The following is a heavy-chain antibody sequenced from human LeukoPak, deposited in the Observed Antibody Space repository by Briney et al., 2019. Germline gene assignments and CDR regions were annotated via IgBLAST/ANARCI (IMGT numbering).Heavy chain of an antibody. CDR1: GLTFSSYS. J-gene: IGHJ4*02. CDR2: ISSSSSYI. Sequence: PGGSLRLSCAASGLTFSSYSMNWVRQAPGKGLEWVSSISSSSSYIYYADSVKGRFTISRDNAKNSLYLQMNSLRAEDTAVYYCARAAHTIFGEPNEFDYWGQGTLVTVSS. V-gene: IGHV3-21*01. CDR3: ARAAHTIFGEPNEFDY. D-gene: IGHD3-3*01.